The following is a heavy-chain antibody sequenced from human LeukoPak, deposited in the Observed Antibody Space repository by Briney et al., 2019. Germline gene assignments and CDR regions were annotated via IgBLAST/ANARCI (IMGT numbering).Heavy chain of an antibody. CDR2: IYTSGST. Sequence: KPWETLSLTCTVSGGSISSYYLSWIRQPAGKGLEWFGRIYTSGSTNYNPSLKSRVTMSVDTSKNQSSLKLSSVTAADTAVYYCARCSTGTYYYYYYMDVWGKGTTVTVSS. J-gene: IGHJ6*03. CDR3: ARCSTGTYYYYYYMDV. D-gene: IGHD1-1*01. CDR1: GGSISSYY. V-gene: IGHV4-4*07.